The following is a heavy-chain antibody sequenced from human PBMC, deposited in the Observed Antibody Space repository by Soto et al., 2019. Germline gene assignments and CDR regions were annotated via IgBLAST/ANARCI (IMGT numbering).Heavy chain of an antibody. CDR2: IGTSGSYI. J-gene: IGHJ4*02. D-gene: IGHD6-25*01. CDR3: GRGSAFPVLAY. V-gene: IGHV3-21*01. Sequence: GGSHRLSYAVAGFIFIDLSMNWVIQDTGKGLEWVSSIGTSGSYIYDTDSVKGRFTISRDNTKDSLYLQMNSLRAEDTVKEYCGRGSAFPVLAYRVKGT. CDR1: GFIFIDLS.